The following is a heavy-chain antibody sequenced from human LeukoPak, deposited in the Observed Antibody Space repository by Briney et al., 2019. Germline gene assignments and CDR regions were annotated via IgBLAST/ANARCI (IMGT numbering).Heavy chain of an antibody. CDR3: ARVGYSGWNLEY. D-gene: IGHD5-12*01. CDR1: GYTFDDYA. J-gene: IGHJ4*02. V-gene: IGHV3-9*01. CDR2: ISWNSGSI. Sequence: GRSLRLSCAASGYTFDDYAMHWVRQAPGKGLEWVSGISWNSGSIGYADSVKGRFTDSRDDAKNSLYVQMNSLRDEDTAVYYCARVGYSGWNLEYWGQGTLVTVSS.